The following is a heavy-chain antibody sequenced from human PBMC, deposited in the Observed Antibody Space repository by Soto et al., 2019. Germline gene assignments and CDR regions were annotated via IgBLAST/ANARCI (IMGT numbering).Heavy chain of an antibody. CDR3: ARDNWNSY. J-gene: IGHJ4*02. D-gene: IGHD1-7*01. CDR1: GFTFSNYW. Sequence: EVQLVESGGGLVQPGGSLRLSCVASGFTFSNYWMHWVRQAPGKGLVWVSRISTDESSTNYADSVTGRFTISRDNAMNTQYLQMNSLRAEDTAVYYCARDNWNSYWGQGTLVTVSS. CDR2: ISTDESST. V-gene: IGHV3-74*01.